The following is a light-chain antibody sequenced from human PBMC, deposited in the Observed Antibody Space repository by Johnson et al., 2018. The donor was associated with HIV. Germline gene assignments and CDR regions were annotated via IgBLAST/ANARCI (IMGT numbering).Light chain of an antibody. CDR2: DNN. J-gene: IGLJ1*01. Sequence: QSVLTQPPSVSAAPGQKVTISCSGSSSNIGNNYVSWYQQLPETAPKLLIYDNNKRPSGIPDRFSGSKSGTSATLGITGLQTGDEADYYCGTWASSLGSGVFGTGTKVTVL. V-gene: IGLV1-51*01. CDR1: SSNIGNNY. CDR3: GTWASSLGSGV.